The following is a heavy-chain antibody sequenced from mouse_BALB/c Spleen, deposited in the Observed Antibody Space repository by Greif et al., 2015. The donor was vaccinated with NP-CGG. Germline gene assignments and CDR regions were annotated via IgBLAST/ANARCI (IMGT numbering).Heavy chain of an antibody. V-gene: IGHV5-6-4*01. CDR1: GFTFSSYT. CDR3: TRDRAWED. CDR2: ISSGGSYT. Sequence: EVKVEESGGGLVKPGGSLKLSCAASGFTFSSYTMSWVRQTPEKRLEWVATISSGGSYTYYPDSVKGRFTISRDNAKNTLYLQMSSLKSEDTAMYYCTRDRAWEDWGQGTLVTVSA. D-gene: IGHD4-1*01. J-gene: IGHJ3*01.